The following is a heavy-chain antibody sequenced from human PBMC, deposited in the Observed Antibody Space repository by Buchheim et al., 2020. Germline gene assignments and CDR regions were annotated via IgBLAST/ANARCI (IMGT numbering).Heavy chain of an antibody. J-gene: IGHJ4*02. CDR1: GFTFSSYD. V-gene: IGHV3-30*04. D-gene: IGHD5-24*01. Sequence: QVQLVESGGGVVQPGRSLSLSCVASGFTFSSYDMHWVRQAPGKGLVWVAVISSDGSNKNYADSVKGRFTISRDNSKNTLYLQMNSLRTEDTSVYYCANGHSDYWGQGTL. CDR3: ANGHSDY. CDR2: ISSDGSNK.